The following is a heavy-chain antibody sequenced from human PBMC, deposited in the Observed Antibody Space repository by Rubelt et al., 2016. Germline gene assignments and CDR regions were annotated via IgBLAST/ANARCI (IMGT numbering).Heavy chain of an antibody. J-gene: IGHJ5*02. V-gene: IGHV3-48*01. CDR3: AKDWVVRDNWFDP. CDR2: ISSSSSTI. Sequence: PGGSLRLSCAASGFTFSSYSMNWVRQAPGKGLEWVSYISSSSSTIYYADSVKGRFTISRDNAKNSLYLQMNSLRVEDTAVYYCAKDWVVRDNWFDPWGQGTLVTVSS. D-gene: IGHD3-10*01. CDR1: GFTFSSYS.